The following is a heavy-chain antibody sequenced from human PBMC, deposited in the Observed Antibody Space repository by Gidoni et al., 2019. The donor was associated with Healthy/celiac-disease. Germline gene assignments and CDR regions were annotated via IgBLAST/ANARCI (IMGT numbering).Heavy chain of an antibody. J-gene: IGHJ4*02. CDR1: GFTFSNAW. D-gene: IGHD2-2*01. V-gene: IGHV3-15*01. CDR2: IKSKTDGGTT. CDR3: TTDSGYCSSTSCYFGWLHNYSPFDY. Sequence: EVQLVESGGGLVKPGGSLRLSCAASGFTFSNAWMSWVRQAPGKGLEWFGRIKSKTDGGTTDYAAPVKGRFTISRDDSKNTLYLQMNSLKTEDTAVYYCTTDSGYCSSTSCYFGWLHNYSPFDYWGQGTLVTVSS.